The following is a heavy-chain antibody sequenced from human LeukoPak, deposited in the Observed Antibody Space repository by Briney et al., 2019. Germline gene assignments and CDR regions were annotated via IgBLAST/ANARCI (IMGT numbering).Heavy chain of an antibody. V-gene: IGHV4-59*01. CDR3: ARGLNLYNWNYFAAV. D-gene: IGHD1-7*01. J-gene: IGHJ4*02. Sequence: SETLSLTCTVSGDSISNFYWSWIRQPPGKGLEWIGYISYSGSTNYNPSLKSPVTISVDTSKNQFSLKLTSVTAADTAVYYCARGLNLYNWNYFAAVWGQGTLVTVSS. CDR1: GDSISNFY. CDR2: ISYSGST.